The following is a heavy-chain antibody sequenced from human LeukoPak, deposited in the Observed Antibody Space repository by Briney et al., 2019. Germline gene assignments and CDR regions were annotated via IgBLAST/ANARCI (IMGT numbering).Heavy chain of an antibody. D-gene: IGHD3-22*01. CDR2: IGGSGGGT. CDR1: GITLSNYG. J-gene: IGHJ4*02. Sequence: GGSLRLSCAVSGITLSNYGMSWVRQAPGKGLEWVAGIGGSGGGTNYADSVKGRFTISRDNPKNTLYLQMKSLRAEDTAVYFCAKRGVVIRVILVGFHKEAYYFDSWGQGALVTVSS. V-gene: IGHV3-23*01. CDR3: AKRGVVIRVILVGFHKEAYYFDS.